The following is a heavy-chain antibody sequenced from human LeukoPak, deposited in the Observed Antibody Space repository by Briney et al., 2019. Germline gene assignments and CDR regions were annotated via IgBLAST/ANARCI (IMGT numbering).Heavy chain of an antibody. CDR2: INPSGGST. Sequence: ASVKVSCKASGYTFTSYYMHWVRQAPGQGLEWMGIINPSGGSTSYAQKFQGRVTMTRDMSTSTVYMELSSLRSEDTAVYYCARDFTIRCSGGSCYATNDAFDIWGQGTMVTVSS. V-gene: IGHV1-46*01. D-gene: IGHD2-15*01. CDR3: ARDFTIRCSGGSCYATNDAFDI. J-gene: IGHJ3*02. CDR1: GYTFTSYY.